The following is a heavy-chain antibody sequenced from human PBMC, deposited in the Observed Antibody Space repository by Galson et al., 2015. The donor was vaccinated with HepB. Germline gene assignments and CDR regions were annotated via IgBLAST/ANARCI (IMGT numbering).Heavy chain of an antibody. CDR2: ISYDGSNK. CDR3: AKDLRMYGGHFMYYFDY. V-gene: IGHV3-30-3*01. J-gene: IGHJ4*02. CDR1: GFTFSSYA. Sequence: SLRLSCAASGFTFSSYAMHWVRQAPGKGLEWVAVISYDGSNKYYADSVKGRFTISRDNSKNTLYLQMNSLRAEDTAVYYCAKDLRMYGGHFMYYFDYWGQGTLVTVSS. D-gene: IGHD4-23*01.